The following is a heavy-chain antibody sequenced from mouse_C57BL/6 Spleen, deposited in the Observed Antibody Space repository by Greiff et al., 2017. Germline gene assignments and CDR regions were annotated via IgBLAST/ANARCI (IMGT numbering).Heavy chain of an antibody. J-gene: IGHJ4*01. CDR3: ARHTFYSKAMVY. Sequence: VNVVASGPGLVAPSQSLSITCTVSGFSLTSYGVHWVRQPPGKGLEWLVVIWSDGSTTYNSALKSRLSISKDNSKSQVFLTMNSLQTDDTAMYYCARHTFYSKAMVYWGQGTSVTVSS. V-gene: IGHV2-6-1*01. CDR2: IWSDGST. CDR1: GFSLTSYG. D-gene: IGHD2-12*01.